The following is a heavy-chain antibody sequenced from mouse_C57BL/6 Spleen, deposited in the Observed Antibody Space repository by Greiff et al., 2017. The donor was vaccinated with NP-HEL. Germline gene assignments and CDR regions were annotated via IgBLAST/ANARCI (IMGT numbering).Heavy chain of an antibody. CDR3: ARDFYYGSSYGYAMDY. CDR2: INPSNGGT. D-gene: IGHD1-1*01. V-gene: IGHV1-53*01. Sequence: QVQLQQSGTELVKPGASVKLSCKASGYTFTSYWMHWVKQRPGQGLEWIGNINPSNGGTNYNEKFKSKATLTVDKSSSTAYMQLSSLTSEDSAVYYCARDFYYGSSYGYAMDYWGQGTSVTVSS. J-gene: IGHJ4*01. CDR1: GYTFTSYW.